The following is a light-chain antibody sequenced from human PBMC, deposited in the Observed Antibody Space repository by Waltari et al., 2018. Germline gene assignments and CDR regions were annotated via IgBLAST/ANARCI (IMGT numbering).Light chain of an antibody. CDR1: PRVSSN. CDR3: QQYHNWPPYT. V-gene: IGKV3-15*01. J-gene: IGKJ2*01. Sequence: VMTHSAAALSVSPGERATLPCRATPRVSSNLAWYQQKPGQAPRLLIYGASTRATGIPARFSGSGSGTDFTLTINSLQSEDFAVYYCQQYHNWPPYTFGQGTKLEIK. CDR2: GAS.